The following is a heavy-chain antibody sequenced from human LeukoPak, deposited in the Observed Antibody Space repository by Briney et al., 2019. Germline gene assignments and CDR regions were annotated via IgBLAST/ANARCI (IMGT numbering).Heavy chain of an antibody. Sequence: ASVKVSCKASGYTFTSYYMYWVRQAPGQGLEWMGIINPSGGSIRYAQKFQGRVTMTRDTSTSTVYMELSSLRSEDTAVYYCARGRNYYDSSGYYYEGDAFDIWGQGTMVTVSS. J-gene: IGHJ3*02. V-gene: IGHV1-46*01. CDR2: INPSGGSI. CDR1: GYTFTSYY. CDR3: ARGRNYYDSSGYYYEGDAFDI. D-gene: IGHD3-22*01.